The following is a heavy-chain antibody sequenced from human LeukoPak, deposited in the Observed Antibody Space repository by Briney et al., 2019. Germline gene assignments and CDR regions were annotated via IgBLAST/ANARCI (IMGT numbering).Heavy chain of an antibody. V-gene: IGHV3-74*01. CDR3: ARSLGYSSGG. Sequence: GGSLRLSCAASGFPFRSHWKHWVRQAPGKGLVWVSHISTDGTTTNYADSVKGRFTISRDNAKDTLYLQLNSLRAEDTAIYYCARSLGYSSGGWGQGTLGTVSS. CDR1: GFPFRSHW. D-gene: IGHD2-15*01. CDR2: ISTDGTTT. J-gene: IGHJ4*02.